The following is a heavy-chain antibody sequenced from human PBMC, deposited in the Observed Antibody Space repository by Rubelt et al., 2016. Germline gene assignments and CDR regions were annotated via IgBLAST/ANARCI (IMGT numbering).Heavy chain of an antibody. V-gene: IGHV3-30*03. J-gene: IGHJ4*02. Sequence: AGRSLRLSCAASGFTFSSYGMHWVRQAPGKGLEWVAVISYDGSNKYYADSVKGRFTISRDNSKNTLYLQMNSLRGEDTAVYYCSTDKGLQLGQRWYSLGPGFWGQGTPVTVSP. CDR1: GFTFSSYG. CDR3: STDKGLQLGQRWYSLGPGF. D-gene: IGHD4-23*01. CDR2: ISYDGSNK.